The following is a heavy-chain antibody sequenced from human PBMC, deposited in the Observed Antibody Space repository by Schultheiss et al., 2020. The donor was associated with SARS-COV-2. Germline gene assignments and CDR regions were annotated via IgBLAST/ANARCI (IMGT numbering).Heavy chain of an antibody. CDR1: GFTFSSYA. CDR2: VSYDGSNK. V-gene: IGHV3-30*01. Sequence: GGSLRLSCAASGFTFSSYAVHWVRQAPGKGLEWVAVVSYDGSNKYYADSVKGRFTISRDNSKNTLYLQMNSLRAEDTAVYYCARERFDPWGQGTLVTVSS. CDR3: ARERFDP. J-gene: IGHJ5*02.